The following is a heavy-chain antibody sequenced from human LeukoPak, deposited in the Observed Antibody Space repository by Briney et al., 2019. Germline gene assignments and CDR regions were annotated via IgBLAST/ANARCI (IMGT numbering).Heavy chain of an antibody. CDR2: IYYSGST. D-gene: IGHD6-19*01. Sequence: SETLSFTCTVSGGSISSYYWSWIRQPPGKGLEWIGYIYYSGSTNYNPSLKSRVTISVDTSKNQFSLKLSSVTAADTAVYYCASTQYSSGWYRGRGAFDIWGQGTMVTVSS. J-gene: IGHJ3*02. CDR3: ASTQYSSGWYRGRGAFDI. V-gene: IGHV4-59*08. CDR1: GGSISSYY.